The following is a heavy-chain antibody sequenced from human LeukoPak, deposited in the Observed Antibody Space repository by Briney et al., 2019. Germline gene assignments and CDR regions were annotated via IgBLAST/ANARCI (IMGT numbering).Heavy chain of an antibody. CDR2: IHHDGSNK. CDR1: GFTFSSYG. J-gene: IGHJ6*04. CDR3: AELGITMIGGV. D-gene: IGHD3-10*02. V-gene: IGHV3-30*02. Sequence: GGSLRLSCAASGFTFSSYGMHWVRQAPGKGLDWVAFIHHDGSNKYYADSVRGRFTISRDNSKNTLYLQMNSLRAEDTAVYFCAELGITMIGGVWGKGTTVTISS.